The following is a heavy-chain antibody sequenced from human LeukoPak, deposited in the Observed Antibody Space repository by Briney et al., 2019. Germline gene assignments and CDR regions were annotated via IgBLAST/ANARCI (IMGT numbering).Heavy chain of an antibody. V-gene: IGHV1-2*02. J-gene: IGHJ6*03. CDR1: GYTFTGYY. CDR2: INPNSGGT. CDR3: ARDREEVVVAATDYYYYMDV. D-gene: IGHD2-15*01. Sequence: ASVKVSCKASGYTFTGYYMHWVRQAPGQGLEWMGWINPNSGGTNYAQKFQGRVTITADESTSTAYMELSSLRSEDTAVYYCARDREEVVVAATDYYYYMDVWGKGTTVTISS.